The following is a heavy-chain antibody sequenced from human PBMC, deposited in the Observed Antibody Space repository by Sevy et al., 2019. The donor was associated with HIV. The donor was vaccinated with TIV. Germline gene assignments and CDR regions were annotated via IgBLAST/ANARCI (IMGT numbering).Heavy chain of an antibody. CDR2: ISGSGGST. Sequence: GGSLRLSCAASGFTFSSYAMSWVRQAPGKGLEWVSAISGSGGSTYYADSVKGRFTISRDNSKNTLYLQMNSLRAEDTAVYYCAKYPLGITMIVVVQGYFDYWGQGTLVTVSS. J-gene: IGHJ4*02. V-gene: IGHV3-23*01. CDR1: GFTFSSYA. D-gene: IGHD3-22*01. CDR3: AKYPLGITMIVVVQGYFDY.